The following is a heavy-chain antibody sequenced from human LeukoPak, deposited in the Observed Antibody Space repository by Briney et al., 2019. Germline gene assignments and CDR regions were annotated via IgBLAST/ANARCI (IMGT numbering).Heavy chain of an antibody. V-gene: IGHV3-15*01. Sequence: GGSLRLSCAASGFTFTNAWMSWVHQAPGKGLEWVGRIKSKTDGGTTDYAAPVKGRFTISRDDSKNTLYLEMNSLKIEDTAVYYCTTGRSGGSCPYWGQGTLVTVSS. CDR1: GFTFTNAW. D-gene: IGHD2-15*01. CDR3: TTGRSGGSCPY. CDR2: IKSKTDGGTT. J-gene: IGHJ4*02.